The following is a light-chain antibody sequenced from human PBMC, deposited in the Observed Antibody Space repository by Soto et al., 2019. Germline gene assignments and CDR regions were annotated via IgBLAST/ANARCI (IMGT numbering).Light chain of an antibody. V-gene: IGLV2-8*01. J-gene: IGLJ1*01. Sequence: QSALTQPPSASGSPGQSVTISCAGTSSDVGGYNYVSWYQQYPGKVPKLMIYEVSERPSGVSDRFSGSKSGNTAFLTVSGLQAEDEADYYCRSYGNTTYVFGTGTKVTVL. CDR1: SSDVGGYNY. CDR3: RSYGNTTYV. CDR2: EVS.